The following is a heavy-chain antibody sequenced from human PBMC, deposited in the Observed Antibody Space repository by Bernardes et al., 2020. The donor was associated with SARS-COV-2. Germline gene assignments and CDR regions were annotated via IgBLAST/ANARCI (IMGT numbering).Heavy chain of an antibody. V-gene: IGHV1-3*01. CDR1: GYTFTSYA. D-gene: IGHD3-22*01. CDR2: INAGNGNT. Sequence: ASVKVSCKASGYTFTSYAMHWVRQAPGQRLEWMGWINAGNGNTKYSQKFQGRVTITRDTSASTAYMELSSLRSEDTAVYYCARGLGLFPNWFDPWGQGTLVTVSS. J-gene: IGHJ5*02. CDR3: ARGLGLFPNWFDP.